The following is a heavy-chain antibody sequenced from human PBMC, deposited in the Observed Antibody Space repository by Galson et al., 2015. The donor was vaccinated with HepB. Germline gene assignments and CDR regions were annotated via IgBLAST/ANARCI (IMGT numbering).Heavy chain of an antibody. D-gene: IGHD3-22*01. V-gene: IGHV3-9*01. Sequence: SLRLSCAASGFTFDDYAMHWVRQAPGKGLESVSGISWNSGSVAYADSVKGRFTIPRDNAKNSLYLQMNSLRAEDTALYYWAKAGHYYDSSGPRGHYGMDVWGQGTTVTVSS. CDR3: AKAGHYYDSSGPRGHYGMDV. CDR2: ISWNSGSV. CDR1: GFTFDDYA. J-gene: IGHJ6*02.